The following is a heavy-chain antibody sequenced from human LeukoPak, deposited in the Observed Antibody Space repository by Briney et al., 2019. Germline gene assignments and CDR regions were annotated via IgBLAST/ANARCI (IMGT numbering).Heavy chain of an antibody. V-gene: IGHV3-30*18. Sequence: GGSLRLSCAASGFTFSSYGMHWVRQAPGKGLEWVAVISYDGSNKYYADSVKGRFTISRDNSKNTLYLQMNRLRAEDTAVYYCAKLAVVPYNWFDPWGQGTLVTVSS. D-gene: IGHD2-21*01. CDR3: AKLAVVPYNWFDP. CDR1: GFTFSSYG. CDR2: ISYDGSNK. J-gene: IGHJ5*02.